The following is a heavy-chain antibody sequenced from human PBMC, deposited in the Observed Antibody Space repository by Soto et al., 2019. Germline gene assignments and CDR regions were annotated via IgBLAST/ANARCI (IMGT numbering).Heavy chain of an antibody. CDR2: IIPIFGTA. CDR1: GGTFSSYA. D-gene: IGHD3-10*01. V-gene: IGHV1-69*12. J-gene: IGHJ6*02. CDR3: ARPARGAPKGRGEGDYYYGMDV. Sequence: QVQLVQSGAEVKKPGSSVKVSCKASGGTFSSYAISWVRQAPGQGLEWMGGIIPIFGTANYAQKFQGRVTITADESTSTAYMELSSLRSEDTAVYYCARPARGAPKGRGEGDYYYGMDVWGQGTTVTVSS.